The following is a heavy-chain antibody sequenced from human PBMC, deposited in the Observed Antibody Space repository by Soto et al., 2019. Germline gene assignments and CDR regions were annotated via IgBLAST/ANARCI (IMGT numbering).Heavy chain of an antibody. CDR2: MNPNSGNT. Sequence: ASVKVSCKASGYTFTSYDINWVRQATGQGLEWMGWMNPNSGNTGYAQKFQGRVTMTRNTSISTAYMELSSLRSEDTAVYYCARGIRPLVWYAFWSGYYTGDPYYYGMDVWGQGTTVTVSS. J-gene: IGHJ6*02. CDR3: ARGIRPLVWYAFWSGYYTGDPYYYGMDV. V-gene: IGHV1-8*01. D-gene: IGHD3-3*01. CDR1: GYTFTSYD.